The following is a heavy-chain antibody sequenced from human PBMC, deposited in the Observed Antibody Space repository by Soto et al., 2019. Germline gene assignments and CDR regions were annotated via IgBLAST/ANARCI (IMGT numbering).Heavy chain of an antibody. D-gene: IGHD2-2*01. V-gene: IGHV4-31*03. Sequence: QVQLQESGPGLVKPSQTLSLTCTVSGGSISSGGYSWSWIRQPPGKGLEWIWYISHSGTTYYNPSLKSRVTISVATSRNQFSMKLTSVTAADTAVYYCARVIGNQLLGWFDPWGQGTLVTVSS. CDR2: ISHSGTT. CDR3: ARVIGNQLLGWFDP. CDR1: GGSISSGGYS. J-gene: IGHJ5*02.